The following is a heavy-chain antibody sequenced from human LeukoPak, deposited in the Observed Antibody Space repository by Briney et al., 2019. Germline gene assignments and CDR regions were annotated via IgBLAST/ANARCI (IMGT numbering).Heavy chain of an antibody. Sequence: QTGGSLRLSCVASGFTFTDSGMDWVRQAPGKGLEWVSYISSGSSTIYYADSVKGRFTISRDNAKNSLYLQMNSLRDEDTAVYFCAREGLAPFDFWGQGTLVTVSS. CDR1: GFTFTDSG. CDR3: AREGLAPFDF. V-gene: IGHV3-48*02. J-gene: IGHJ4*02. D-gene: IGHD3-3*02. CDR2: ISSGSSTI.